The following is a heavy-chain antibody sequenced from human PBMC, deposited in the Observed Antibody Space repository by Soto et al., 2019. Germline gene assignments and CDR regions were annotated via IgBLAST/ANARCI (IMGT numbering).Heavy chain of an antibody. CDR3: ATGTPNFGALDDS. D-gene: IGHD3-16*01. V-gene: IGHV1-69*01. CDR1: GGTFGTHA. CDR2: ILPVFGSA. Sequence: QVHLVQSGAEVKKPGSSVKVSCTASGGTFGTHAICWVRQAPGQGPEWMGRILPVFGSANSAPKFKDRVTISADDSTGTAYLELINLTSDDTAVYFCATGTPNFGALDDSWGPGTLVTVSS. J-gene: IGHJ5*01.